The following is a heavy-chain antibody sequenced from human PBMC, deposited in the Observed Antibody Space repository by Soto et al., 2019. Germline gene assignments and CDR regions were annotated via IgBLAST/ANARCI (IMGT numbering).Heavy chain of an antibody. CDR1: GFTFSSYA. J-gene: IGHJ4*02. D-gene: IGHD6-19*01. Sequence: EVTLLESGGGLVQPGVSLRLSCAASGFTFSSYAMTWVRQAPGKGLELVSAISSSGGSTYYADSVKGQFTVSRDNAKNPLYLQMNSIRAEDTAVDYCAKGDEQWLERYWGRGTLVSVAS. CDR3: AKGDEQWLERY. CDR2: ISSSGGST. V-gene: IGHV3-23*01.